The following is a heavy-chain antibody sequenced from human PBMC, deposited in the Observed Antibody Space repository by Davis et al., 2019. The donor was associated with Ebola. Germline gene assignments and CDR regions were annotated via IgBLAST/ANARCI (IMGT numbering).Heavy chain of an antibody. CDR1: GFTLSDYW. D-gene: IGHD2-2*01. V-gene: IGHV3-74*01. Sequence: GESLKISCAASGFTLSDYWMHWVRQPPGKGLVWVSRLSSDGTDTSYADFVKGRFTISRDNAKNTLHLQMNSLRAEDTAVYYCAKDRGCFSISCYRDWFDPWGQGTLVTVSS. CDR2: LSSDGTDT. J-gene: IGHJ5*02. CDR3: AKDRGCFSISCYRDWFDP.